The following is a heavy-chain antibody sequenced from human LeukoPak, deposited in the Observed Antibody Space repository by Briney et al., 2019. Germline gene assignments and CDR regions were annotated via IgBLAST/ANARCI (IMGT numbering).Heavy chain of an antibody. Sequence: TSETLSLTCTVSGGSISSYYWSWIRQPPGKGLEWIGYIYYSGSTNYNPSLKSRVTISVDTSKNQFSLKLSSVTAADTAVYYCARAQWELLGYFDYWGQGTLVTVSS. CDR2: IYYSGST. D-gene: IGHD1-26*01. J-gene: IGHJ4*02. CDR3: ARAQWELLGYFDY. V-gene: IGHV4-59*01. CDR1: GGSISSYY.